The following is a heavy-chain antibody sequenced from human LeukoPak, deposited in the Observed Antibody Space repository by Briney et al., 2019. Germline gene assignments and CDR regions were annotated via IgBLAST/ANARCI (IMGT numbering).Heavy chain of an antibody. V-gene: IGHV3-48*03. Sequence: SGGSLRLSCAASGFIFSTYEMNWDRQAPGKGLEWVSYISSSGSAIYYADSVKGRFTISRDNAKNSLYLQMNSLRAEDTAVYYCARDEYYYGSGNYYRLPDAFDIWGQGTMVTVSS. J-gene: IGHJ3*02. CDR2: ISSSGSAI. CDR1: GFIFSTYE. D-gene: IGHD3-10*01. CDR3: ARDEYYYGSGNYYRLPDAFDI.